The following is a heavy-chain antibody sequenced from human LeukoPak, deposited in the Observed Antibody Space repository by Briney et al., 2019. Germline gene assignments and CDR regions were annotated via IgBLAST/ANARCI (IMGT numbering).Heavy chain of an antibody. J-gene: IGHJ5*02. CDR2: IYGSGST. CDR1: GDSINSYS. D-gene: IGHD1-1*01. CDR3: ARRVVEARPSSERNWLDP. V-gene: IGHV4-59*08. Sequence: SETLSLTCIVSGDSINSYSWNWIRQSPEKGLEWIGRIYGSGSTMYNPSLRSRVTLLVDTSNNQFSLKLSPVPAADTAIYYCARRVVEARPSSERNWLDPWGQGTLVTVSP.